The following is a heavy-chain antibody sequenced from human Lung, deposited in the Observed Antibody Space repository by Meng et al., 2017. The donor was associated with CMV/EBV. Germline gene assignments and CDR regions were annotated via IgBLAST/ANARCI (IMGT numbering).Heavy chain of an antibody. CDR2: ISVTGSQI. CDR1: GFTFSIYE. CDR3: ARGIRRSDELGNWRRSRNNVFYIDS. J-gene: IGHJ4*02. V-gene: IGHV3-48*03. D-gene: IGHD1/OR15-1a*01. Sequence: GESLKISCAASGFTFSIYEMNWVRQAPGKGLEWVSFISVTGSQIYYADSVKGRFTISRDNAQNSLYQQMNSLRGDDMAVYYWARGIRRSDELGNWRRSRNNVFYIDSWGQGRXVTVSS.